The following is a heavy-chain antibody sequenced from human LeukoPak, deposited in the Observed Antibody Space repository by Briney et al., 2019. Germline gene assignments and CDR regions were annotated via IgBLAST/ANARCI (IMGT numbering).Heavy chain of an antibody. J-gene: IGHJ5*02. V-gene: IGHV1-69*05. CDR3: ARDVHGDYGSGWFDP. CDR2: IMPLFGTA. D-gene: IGHD4-17*01. CDR1: GYTFTSYY. Sequence: SVKVSCKASGYTFTSYYMHWVRQAPGQGLEWLGGIMPLFGTAGYAQKFQGRVTITKDESTRTVYLELTSLTSDDTAVYYCARDVHGDYGSGWFDPWGQGTLVSVSS.